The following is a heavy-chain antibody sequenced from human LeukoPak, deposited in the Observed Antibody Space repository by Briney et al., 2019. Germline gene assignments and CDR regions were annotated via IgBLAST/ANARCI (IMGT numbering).Heavy chain of an antibody. CDR1: GYIFTDYY. D-gene: IGHD4-17*01. J-gene: IGHJ4*02. Sequence: ASVKVSCKTSGYIFTDYYIHWVRQAPGQGLEWMGWINPYTAATNSAQNFQGRVTMTTDTSTTTIFMELSRLRSEDTAVYYCARDQGEYGDYVTFWDYWGQGTLVTVSS. CDR2: INPYTAAT. CDR3: ARDQGEYGDYVTFWDY. V-gene: IGHV1-2*02.